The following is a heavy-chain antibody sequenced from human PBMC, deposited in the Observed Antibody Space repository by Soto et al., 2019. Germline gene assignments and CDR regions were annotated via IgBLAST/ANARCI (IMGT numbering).Heavy chain of an antibody. V-gene: IGHV4-59*01. CDR1: GGSISSYY. J-gene: IGHJ4*02. D-gene: IGHD6-19*01. CDR3: ARDRGSSGFIDY. Sequence: QMQLQESPPGLVKPSATLSRTCTFSGGSISSYYGSWIRQPPGQGLECIGYIYYSGSADYNPSLKGRVTISVDTSKNQFSLKLSSVTAADTAVYYCARDRGSSGFIDYWGQGTLVTVSS. CDR2: IYYSGSA.